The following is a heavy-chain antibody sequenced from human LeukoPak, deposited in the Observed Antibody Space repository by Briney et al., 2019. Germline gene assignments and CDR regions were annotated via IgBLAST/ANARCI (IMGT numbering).Heavy chain of an antibody. CDR1: GYSISSGYY. J-gene: IGHJ4*02. CDR3: ARDLRIAAAGTLSFDY. CDR2: IYHSGST. V-gene: IGHV4-38-2*02. Sequence: SETLSLTCTVPGYSISSGYYWGWIRQPPGKGLEWIGSIYHSGSTYYNPSLKSRVTISVDTSKNQFSLKLSSVTAADTAVYYCARDLRIAAAGTLSFDYWGQGTLVTVSS. D-gene: IGHD6-13*01.